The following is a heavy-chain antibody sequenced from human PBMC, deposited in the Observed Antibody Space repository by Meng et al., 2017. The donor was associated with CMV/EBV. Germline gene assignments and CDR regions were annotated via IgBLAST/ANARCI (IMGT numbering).Heavy chain of an antibody. J-gene: IGHJ4*02. Sequence: SISSGGYHWSWIRQHPGKGLEWIGYIYYSGSTYYNPSLKSRVTISVDTSKNQFSLKLSSVTAADTAVYYCAREGIVVVPASRYLDYWGQGTLVTVSS. CDR2: IYYSGST. CDR3: AREGIVVVPASRYLDY. CDR1: SISSGGYH. V-gene: IGHV4-31*02. D-gene: IGHD2-2*01.